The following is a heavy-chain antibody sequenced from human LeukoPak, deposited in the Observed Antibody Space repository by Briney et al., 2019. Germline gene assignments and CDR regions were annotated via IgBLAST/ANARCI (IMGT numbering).Heavy chain of an antibody. D-gene: IGHD4-17*01. CDR2: ITDNGGST. CDR1: GFTFSNYA. Sequence: PGGSLRLSCAASGFTFSNYAMSWVRQAPGKGLEWFSAITDNGGSTYYADSVKGRFTISRDNSKNTLYLQMNSLRAGDTAVYYCAKEWTFGYYGALGKGAFGIWGQGTMVTVSS. CDR3: AKEWTFGYYGALGKGAFGI. V-gene: IGHV3-23*01. J-gene: IGHJ3*02.